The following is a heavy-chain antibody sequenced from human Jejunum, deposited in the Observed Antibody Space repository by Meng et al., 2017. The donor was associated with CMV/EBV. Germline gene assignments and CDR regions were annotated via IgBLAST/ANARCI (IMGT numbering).Heavy chain of an antibody. CDR1: FTFGDYA. Sequence: FTFGDYAMSWVRQAPGKGLEWVSYINWNSGSIGYADSVRGRFTISRDNARNSLYLQMNSLRAEDTALYYCVKDNGPSDYYYGMDVWGQGTTVTVSS. CDR3: VKDNGPSDYYYGMDV. J-gene: IGHJ6*02. CDR2: INWNSGSI. V-gene: IGHV3-9*01.